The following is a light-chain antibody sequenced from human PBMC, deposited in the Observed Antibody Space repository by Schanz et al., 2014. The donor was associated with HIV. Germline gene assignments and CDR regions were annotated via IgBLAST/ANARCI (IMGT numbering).Light chain of an antibody. V-gene: IGLV1-40*01. CDR1: SSTFRSNA. CDR2: GNS. J-gene: IGLJ2*01. Sequence: QSVLTQPPSASGTPGQRVTISCSGSSSTFRSNAVNWYQHLPGTAPKLLIYGNSNRPSGVPDRFSGSKSGTSASLAITGLQAEDEADYYCQSFDSSLSGSNVVFGGGTKVTVL. CDR3: QSFDSSLSGSNVV.